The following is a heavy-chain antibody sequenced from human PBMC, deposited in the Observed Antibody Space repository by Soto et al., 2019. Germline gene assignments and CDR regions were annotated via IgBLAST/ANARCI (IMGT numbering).Heavy chain of an antibody. V-gene: IGHV2-5*02. CDR2: IYWDYDE. D-gene: IGHD2-2*01. Sequence: QITLKESGPTLVKPTQTLTLTCTFSGFSLSTTAEGVGWIRQPPGKALEWLALIYWDYDERYSPSLKSRLTITKDTPKNQVVRTMTNVDPVDTATYYCAHGSCSSADCYPNPYLDYWGQGILVTVSS. CDR1: GFSLSTTAEG. J-gene: IGHJ4*02. CDR3: AHGSCSSADCYPNPYLDY.